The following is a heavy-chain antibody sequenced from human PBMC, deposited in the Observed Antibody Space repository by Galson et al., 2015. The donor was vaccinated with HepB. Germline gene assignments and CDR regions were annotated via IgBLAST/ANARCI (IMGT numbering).Heavy chain of an antibody. CDR3: ARNVGDHDSSGLLGSFDAFDT. CDR2: IIPILGIA. Sequence: SVKVSCKASGGTFSSYTISWVRQAPGQGLEWMGRIIPILGIANYAQKFQGRVTITADKSTSTAYMELSSLRSEDTTVYYCARNVGDHDSSGLLGSFDAFDTWGQGTMVTVSS. D-gene: IGHD3-22*01. CDR1: GGTFSSYT. J-gene: IGHJ3*02. V-gene: IGHV1-69*02.